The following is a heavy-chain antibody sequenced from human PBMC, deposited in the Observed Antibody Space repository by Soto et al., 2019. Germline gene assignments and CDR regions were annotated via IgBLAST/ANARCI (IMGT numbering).Heavy chain of an antibody. J-gene: IGHJ6*02. CDR1: GGSFSGYY. Sequence: SETLSLTCAVYGGSFSGYYWSWVRQPPGKGLEWIGEINHSGSTNYNPSLKSRVTISVDTSKNQFSLKLSSVTAADTAVYYCERGPYYCTNGVYFRSYYYYGMDVWGQGTTVTVSS. CDR3: ERGPYYCTNGVYFRSYYYYGMDV. D-gene: IGHD2-8*01. V-gene: IGHV4-34*01. CDR2: INHSGST.